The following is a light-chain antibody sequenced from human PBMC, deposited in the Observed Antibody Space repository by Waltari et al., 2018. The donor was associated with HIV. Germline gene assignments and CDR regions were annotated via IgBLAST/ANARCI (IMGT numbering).Light chain of an antibody. CDR2: DVS. V-gene: IGLV2-14*03. Sequence: SALTQPASVSGSPGQSITISCTGTTSDVGGYNYVSWYQQHPGKAPKLMIYDVSNLPSGVSPRFSGSKSDNTASLTISGLQAEDEADYFCSSYTTSSTMIFGGGTKLTVL. CDR3: SSYTTSSTMI. CDR1: TSDVGGYNY. J-gene: IGLJ2*01.